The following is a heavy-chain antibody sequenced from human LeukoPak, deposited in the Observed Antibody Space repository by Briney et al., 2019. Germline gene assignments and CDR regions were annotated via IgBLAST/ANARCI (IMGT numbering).Heavy chain of an antibody. CDR1: GFTFSTYA. CDR3: AKDYFGSGIYYFDC. J-gene: IGHJ4*02. CDR2: LSYDGSNK. V-gene: IGHV3-30-3*01. D-gene: IGHD3-10*01. Sequence: PGRSLRLSCAASGFTFSTYALHWVRQAPGKGLEWVAVLSYDGSNKYYADSVKGRFTISRDNSKNTLYLQMNTLRAEDTAVYYCAKDYFGSGIYYFDCWGQGTLVTVSS.